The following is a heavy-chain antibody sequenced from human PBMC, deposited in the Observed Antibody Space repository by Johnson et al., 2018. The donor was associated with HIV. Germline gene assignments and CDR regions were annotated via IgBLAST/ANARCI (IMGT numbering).Heavy chain of an antibody. CDR2: ISYDGSNK. Sequence: QVQLVESGGGVVQPGRSLRLSCAASGFTFSSYGMHWVRQAPGKGLEWVAVISYDGSNKYYADSVKGRFTISSDNAKNSLYVQMNSLRAEDTAVYYCARSLPYSSSVGFDIWGQGTMVTVSS. D-gene: IGHD6-6*01. CDR3: ARSLPYSSSVGFDI. J-gene: IGHJ3*02. CDR1: GFTFSSYG. V-gene: IGHV3-30*03.